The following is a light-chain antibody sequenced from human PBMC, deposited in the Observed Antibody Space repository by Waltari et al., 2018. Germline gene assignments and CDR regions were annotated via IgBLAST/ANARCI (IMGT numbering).Light chain of an antibody. CDR1: PSITSW. CDR3: QQYNSYPLT. CDR2: KAS. J-gene: IGKJ4*01. Sequence: DIQMTQSPSTLSASVGDRVTITCRAGPSITSWLAWDQQKPGKAPKLLIYKASSLESGVPSRFRGSGSGKEFTLTISSLQPDDFATYYCQQYNSYPLTFGGGTKVEIK. V-gene: IGKV1-5*03.